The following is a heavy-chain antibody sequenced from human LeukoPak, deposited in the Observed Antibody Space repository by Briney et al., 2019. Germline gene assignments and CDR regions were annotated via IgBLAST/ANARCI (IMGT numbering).Heavy chain of an antibody. CDR2: ISSSGNTT. CDR1: GFTFSSYG. J-gene: IGHJ3*02. D-gene: IGHD3-22*01. CDR3: ARGKPSYYYDSSAYFYNGAFDI. V-gene: IGHV3-48*04. Sequence: QSGGSLRLSCAASGFTFSSYGMHWVRQAPGKGLECVSYISSSGNTTYHADSVKGRFTISRDNAKNSLYLQMSSLRADDTAVYYCARGKPSYYYDSSAYFYNGAFDIWGQGTMVTVSS.